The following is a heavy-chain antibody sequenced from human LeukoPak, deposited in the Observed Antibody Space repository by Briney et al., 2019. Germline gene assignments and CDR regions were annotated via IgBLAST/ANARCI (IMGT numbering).Heavy chain of an antibody. V-gene: IGHV4-34*01. J-gene: IGHJ4*02. Sequence: PSETLSLTCAVYGGSFSGYYWSWIRQPPGKGLEWIGEINHSGSTNYHPSLKSRVTISVDTSKNQFSLKLSSVTAADTAVYYCARGDRHCGGDCYSGGSFDYWGQGTLVTVSS. CDR3: ARGDRHCGGDCYSGGSFDY. CDR2: INHSGST. CDR1: GGSFSGYY. D-gene: IGHD2-21*02.